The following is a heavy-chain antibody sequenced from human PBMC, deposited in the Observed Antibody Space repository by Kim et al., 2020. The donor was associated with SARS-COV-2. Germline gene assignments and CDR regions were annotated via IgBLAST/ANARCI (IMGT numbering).Heavy chain of an antibody. J-gene: IGHJ3*02. D-gene: IGHD2-21*02. CDR3: VKEQGVVTTPDTFDI. V-gene: IGHV3-74*01. CDR1: GFTFSSYW. CDR2: INSDGSST. Sequence: GGSLRLSCAASGFTFSSYWMHWVRQAPGKGLVWVSRINSDGSSTSYADSVKGRFTISRDNAKNTLYLQMNSLRADDTAVYYCVKEQGVVTTPDTFDIWGQGTMVTVSS.